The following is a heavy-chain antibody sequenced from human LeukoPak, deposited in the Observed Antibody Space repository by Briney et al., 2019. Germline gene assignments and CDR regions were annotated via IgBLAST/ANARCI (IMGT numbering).Heavy chain of an antibody. CDR3: ARGDYYDSSGYPDY. J-gene: IGHJ4*02. CDR2: INPNSGGR. CDR1: GYTFTGHY. D-gene: IGHD3-22*01. V-gene: IGHV1-2*02. Sequence: ASVKVSCKASGYTFTGHYIHWVRQAPGQGLEWMGWINPNSGGRDYAQKFQGRVTLTRDTFISTAYMELSRLRSDDTAVYYCARGDYYDSSGYPDYWGQGTLVTVSS.